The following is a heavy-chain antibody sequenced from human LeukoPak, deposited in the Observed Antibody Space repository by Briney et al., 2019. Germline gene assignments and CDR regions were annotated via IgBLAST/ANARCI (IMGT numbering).Heavy chain of an antibody. CDR3: ARGILGYCSSTSCYTYYYYYMDV. Sequence: SETLSLTCAVYGGSFSGYYWSWIRQPPGKGLEWIGEINHSGSTNYNPSLKSRVTISVDTSKNQFSLKLSSVTAADTAVSYCARGILGYCSSTSCYTYYYYYMDVWGKGTTVTVSS. V-gene: IGHV4-34*01. J-gene: IGHJ6*03. CDR2: INHSGST. D-gene: IGHD2-2*02. CDR1: GGSFSGYY.